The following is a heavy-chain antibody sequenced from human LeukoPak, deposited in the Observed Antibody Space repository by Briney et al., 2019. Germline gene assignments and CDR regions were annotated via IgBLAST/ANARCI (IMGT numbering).Heavy chain of an antibody. D-gene: IGHD3-9*01. J-gene: IGHJ5*02. CDR3: ARGETGYSYNWFDP. Sequence: EASVKVSCKASGYTFTGYYMHWVRQAPGQGLEWMGWINPNSGGTNYAQKFQGRVTMTRDTSISTAYMELSRLRSDDTAVYCCARGETGYSYNWFDPWGQGTLVTVSS. V-gene: IGHV1-2*02. CDR2: INPNSGGT. CDR1: GYTFTGYY.